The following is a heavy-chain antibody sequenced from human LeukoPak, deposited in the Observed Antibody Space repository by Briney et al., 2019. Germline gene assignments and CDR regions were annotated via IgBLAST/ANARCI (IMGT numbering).Heavy chain of an antibody. CDR1: GFTFSSYS. D-gene: IGHD4-17*01. CDR2: TSSSSSYI. J-gene: IGHJ4*02. CDR3: ARGPYGGNSLGY. V-gene: IGHV3-21*01. Sequence: GGSLRLSCAASGFTFSSYSMNWVRQAPGKGLEWVSSTSSSSSYIYYADSVKGRFTISRDNAKNSLYLQMNSLRAEDTAVYYCARGPYGGNSLGYWGQGTLVTVSS.